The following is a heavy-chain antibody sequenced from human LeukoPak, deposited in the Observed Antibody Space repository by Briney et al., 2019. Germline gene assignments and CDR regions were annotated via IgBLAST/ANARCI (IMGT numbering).Heavy chain of an antibody. CDR1: GYTFTSYD. CDR3: AKGGATPNGTFGVVYYTRNHYIPLFDP. D-gene: IGHD3-3*01. V-gene: IGHV1-8*01. CDR2: MNPNSGNT. Sequence: ASVKVSCKASGYTFTSYDINWVRQATGQGLEWMGWMNPNSGNTGYAQKFQGRVTMTRNTSISTAYMELSSLRSEDTAVYYCAKGGATPNGTFGVVYYTRNHYIPLFDPGGQETLFTVS. J-gene: IGHJ5*02.